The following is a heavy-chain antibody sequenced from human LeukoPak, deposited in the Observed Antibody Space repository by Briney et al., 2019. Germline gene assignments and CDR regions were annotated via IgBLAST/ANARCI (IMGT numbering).Heavy chain of an antibody. Sequence: SETLSLTCTVSGGSIRNYYWSWIRQPPGKGLEWIGYIYYSGSTNYNPSLKSRVTISVDTSKNQFSLKLSSVTAADTAVYYCARQISSWSYYYYYYMDVWGKGTTVTISS. D-gene: IGHD6-13*01. CDR1: GGSIRNYY. CDR2: IYYSGST. CDR3: ARQISSWSYYYYYYMDV. J-gene: IGHJ6*03. V-gene: IGHV4-59*01.